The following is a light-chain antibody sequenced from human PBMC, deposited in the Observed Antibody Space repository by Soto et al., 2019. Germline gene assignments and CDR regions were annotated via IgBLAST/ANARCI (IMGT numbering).Light chain of an antibody. V-gene: IGLV2-14*01. CDR2: EVR. CDR3: SLYTSTSTVV. CDR1: SSDVGAYSY. Sequence: QSVLTQPASVSGSPGQSITISCAGTSSDVGAYSYVSWYQQYPGKAPKLMIYEVRNRPSGVSNRFSGSKSGNTASLTISGLQAEDEADYYCSLYTSTSTVVFGGGTKLTVL. J-gene: IGLJ2*01.